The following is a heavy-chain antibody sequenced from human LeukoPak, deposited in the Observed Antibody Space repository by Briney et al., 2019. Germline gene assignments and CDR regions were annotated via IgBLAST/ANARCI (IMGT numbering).Heavy chain of an antibody. V-gene: IGHV4-34*01. CDR1: GGSFSGYY. CDR3: ARPVDSSSWYNWFDP. J-gene: IGHJ5*02. Sequence: PSETLSLTCAVYGGSFSGYYWSWIRQPPGKGLEWIGEINHSGSTNYNPSLKSRVTMSVDTSKNQFSLKLSSVTAADTAVYYCARPVDSSSWYNWFDPWGQGTLVTVSS. D-gene: IGHD6-13*01. CDR2: INHSGST.